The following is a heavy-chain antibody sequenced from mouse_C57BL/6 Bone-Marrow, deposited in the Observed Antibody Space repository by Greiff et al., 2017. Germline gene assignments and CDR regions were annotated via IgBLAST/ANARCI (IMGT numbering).Heavy chain of an antibody. V-gene: IGHV5-9-1*02. CDR2: ISSGGDYI. D-gene: IGHD1-1*01. J-gene: IGHJ4*01. Sequence: VQLKESGEGLVKPGGSLKLSCAASGFTFSSYAMSWVRQTPEKRLEWVAYISSGGDYIYYADTVKGRFTISRDNARNTLYLQMSSLKSEDTAMYYCTRGDYGSRENGYAMDYWGQGTSVTVAS. CDR1: GFTFSSYA. CDR3: TRGDYGSRENGYAMDY.